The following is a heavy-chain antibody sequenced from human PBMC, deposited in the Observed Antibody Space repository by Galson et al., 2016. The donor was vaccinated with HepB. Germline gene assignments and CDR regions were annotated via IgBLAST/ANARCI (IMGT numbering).Heavy chain of an antibody. CDR1: GDSVFSTSVA. CDR3: ARDLQEALAGTGYYYYGLDV. Sequence: CAISGDSVFSTSVAWNWIRQSPSRGLEWLGRTYYRSKGYNEYAVSVKSRIRINPDTSKNQYSLQLHSDTPEDTAVYYCARDLQEALAGTGYYYYGLDVWGQGTTVTVSS. J-gene: IGHJ6*02. CDR2: TYYRSKGYN. V-gene: IGHV6-1*01. D-gene: IGHD6-19*01.